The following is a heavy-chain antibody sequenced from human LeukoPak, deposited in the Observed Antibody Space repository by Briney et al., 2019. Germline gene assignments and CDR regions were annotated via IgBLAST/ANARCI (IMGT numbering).Heavy chain of an antibody. J-gene: IGHJ4*02. Sequence: GGSLRLSCSASGFTFTGYAMHWVRQAPGKGLEHVSGISSNGGSTYYADSVKGRFTISRDDSKNTLYLQMTSLRAEDTAVYYCAKDQVWIVVGSFDYWGQGTLVTVSS. CDR3: AKDQVWIVVGSFDY. D-gene: IGHD3-22*01. V-gene: IGHV3-64*04. CDR2: ISSNGGST. CDR1: GFTFTGYA.